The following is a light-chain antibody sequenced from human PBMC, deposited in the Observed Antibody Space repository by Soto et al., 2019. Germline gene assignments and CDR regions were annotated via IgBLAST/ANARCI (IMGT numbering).Light chain of an antibody. J-gene: IGLJ1*01. V-gene: IGLV2-14*01. Sequence: QSVLTQPASVSGSPGQSITFSCTGTSSDIGGYNYVSWYQQHPGKAPKLMIYEVSNRPSGVSDRFSGSKSGNTASLTISGLQAEDEADYYCTSYTSSTTNYVFGTGTNSPS. CDR3: TSYTSSTTNYV. CDR2: EVS. CDR1: SSDIGGYNY.